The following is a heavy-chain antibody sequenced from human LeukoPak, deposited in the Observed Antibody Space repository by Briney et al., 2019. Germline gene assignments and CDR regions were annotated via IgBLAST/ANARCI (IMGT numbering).Heavy chain of an antibody. D-gene: IGHD6-13*01. Sequence: SETLSLTCTVSGDSISSYYWSWIRQPPGKGLEWIGYIYHSGSTNYNPSLKSRVTISADTSKDQFSLKLASVTAADTAVYHCATGYSSTWYYFDYWGQGTLVTVSS. CDR2: IYHSGST. CDR3: ATGYSSTWYYFDY. CDR1: GDSISSYY. V-gene: IGHV4-59*01. J-gene: IGHJ4*02.